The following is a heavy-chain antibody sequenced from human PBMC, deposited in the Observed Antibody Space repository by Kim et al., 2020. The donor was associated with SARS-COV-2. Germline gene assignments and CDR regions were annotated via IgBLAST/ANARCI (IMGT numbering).Heavy chain of an antibody. CDR2: ITWNSGSI. CDR3: AGGSYYGMDV. J-gene: IGHJ6*02. Sequence: GGSLRLSCAASGFTFDDYAMEWVRQAPGKGLDWGAGITWNSGSIGCVDSVKGRFAISRDKAKNSLDWQRNSLRTEDTALYYCAGGSYYGMDVWGQGSTVTVSS. CDR1: GFTFDDYA. V-gene: IGHV3-9*01.